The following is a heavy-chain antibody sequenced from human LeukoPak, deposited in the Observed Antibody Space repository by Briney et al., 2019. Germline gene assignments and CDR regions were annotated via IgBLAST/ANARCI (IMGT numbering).Heavy chain of an antibody. Sequence: SETLSLTCTVSGGSISSYYWSWIRQPPGKGLEWIGYIYYSGGTNYNPSLKSRVTISVDTSKKQFSLRLSSVTAADTAVYYCARRGGDSSGNFDYWGLGTLVTVSS. CDR2: IYYSGGT. CDR3: ARRGGDSSGNFDY. V-gene: IGHV4-59*08. J-gene: IGHJ4*02. CDR1: GGSISSYY. D-gene: IGHD3-22*01.